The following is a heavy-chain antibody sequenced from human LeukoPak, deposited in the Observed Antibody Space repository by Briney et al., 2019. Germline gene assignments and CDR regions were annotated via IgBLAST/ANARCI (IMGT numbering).Heavy chain of an antibody. Sequence: GGSLRLSCAASGFTFSNYAMSWVRQAPGKGLEWVSGLSGSGANSYYADSVKGRFTISRDNSKNTLYLEMNSLRAEDTAVYYCAKDYYGSGSYFPYNWFDPWGQGTLVTVSS. V-gene: IGHV3-23*01. D-gene: IGHD3-10*01. J-gene: IGHJ5*02. CDR2: LSGSGANS. CDR3: AKDYYGSGSYFPYNWFDP. CDR1: GFTFSNYA.